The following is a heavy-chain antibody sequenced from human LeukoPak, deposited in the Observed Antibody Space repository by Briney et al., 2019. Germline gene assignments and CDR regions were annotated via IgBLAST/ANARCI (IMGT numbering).Heavy chain of an antibody. J-gene: IGHJ4*02. CDR2: INPSGGST. V-gene: IGHV1-46*01. CDR3: AREVGEQWLVTENYFDY. Sequence: ASVKVSCKASGYTFTSYYMHWVRQAPGQGLEWMGIINPSGGSTSYAQKFQGRDTMTRDTSTSTVYMELSSLRSEDTAVYYCAREVGEQWLVTENYFDYWGQGTLVTVSS. D-gene: IGHD6-19*01. CDR1: GYTFTSYY.